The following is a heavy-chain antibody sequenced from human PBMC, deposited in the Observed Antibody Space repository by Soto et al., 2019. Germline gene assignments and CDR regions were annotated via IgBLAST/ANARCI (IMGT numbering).Heavy chain of an antibody. CDR1: GFTFSSYA. V-gene: IGHV3-23*01. J-gene: IGHJ5*02. CDR2: ISGSGGST. Sequence: EVQLLESGGRLVQPGGSLRLSCAASGFTFSSYAMSWVRQAPWKGLEWVSAISGSGGSTYYADSVKGRFTISRDNSKNTLYLQMNSLRAEDTAVYYCAKGRNYDFWSGPFDPWGQGTLVTVSS. D-gene: IGHD3-3*01. CDR3: AKGRNYDFWSGPFDP.